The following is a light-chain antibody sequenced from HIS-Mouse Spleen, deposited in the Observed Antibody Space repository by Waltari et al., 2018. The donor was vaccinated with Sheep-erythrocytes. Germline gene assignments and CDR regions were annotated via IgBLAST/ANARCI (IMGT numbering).Light chain of an antibody. CDR3: NSRDSSGKV. Sequence: SSELTQDPAVSVALGQTVRITCPGDSLRTYYASWYQQKPGQAPVLVIYGKNNRPSGIPDRFSGSSSGNTASLTITGAQAEDEADYYCNSRDSSGKVFGGGTKLTVL. CDR2: GKN. J-gene: IGLJ2*01. V-gene: IGLV3-19*01. CDR1: SLRTYY.